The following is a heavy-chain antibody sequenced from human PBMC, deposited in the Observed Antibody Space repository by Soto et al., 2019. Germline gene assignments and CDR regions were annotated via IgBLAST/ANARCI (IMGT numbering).Heavy chain of an antibody. V-gene: IGHV4-59*01. J-gene: IGHJ5*02. Sequence: SATLSLTCTVSGGSLSNYYWSWIRQPPGKGLEWIGHIYNGGNTNYNPSLKSRVTMSVDTSKNQFSLNLNSVTTADTAVYYCARVFIYSSRNWFDPWGQGTLVTVSS. CDR3: ARVFIYSSRNWFDP. CDR2: IYNGGNT. D-gene: IGHD6-13*01. CDR1: GGSLSNYY.